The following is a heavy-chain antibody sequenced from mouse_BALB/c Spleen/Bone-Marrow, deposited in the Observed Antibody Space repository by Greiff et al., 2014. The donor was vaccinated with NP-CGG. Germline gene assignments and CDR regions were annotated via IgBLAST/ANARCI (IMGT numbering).Heavy chain of an antibody. D-gene: IGHD2-4*01. CDR2: IWAGGST. Sequence: VQLVESGPGLVAPSQSLSITCTVSGFSLTSYGAHWVRQPPGKGLEWLGVIWAGGSTNYNSALMSRLSISKDNSKSQVFLKMNSLQTDDTAMYYCARDGDYDEGAWFAYWGQGTLVTVSA. V-gene: IGHV2-9*02. CDR3: ARDGDYDEGAWFAY. J-gene: IGHJ3*01. CDR1: GFSLTSYG.